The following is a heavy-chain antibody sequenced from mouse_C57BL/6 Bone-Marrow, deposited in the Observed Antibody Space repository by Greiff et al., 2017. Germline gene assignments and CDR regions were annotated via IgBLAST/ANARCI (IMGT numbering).Heavy chain of an antibody. V-gene: IGHV5-17*01. CDR2: ISTGSSTI. J-gene: IGHJ4*01. CDR3: AKGRVCAMDY. Sequence: EVKLVESGGGLVKPGGSLKLSCAASGFTFSDYGMHWVRQAPEKGLEWVAYISTGSSTIYYADTVQGRFTISRDNAKNTLFLQMTSLRSEDTAMYYCAKGRVCAMDYWGQGTSVTVSS. CDR1: GFTFSDYG.